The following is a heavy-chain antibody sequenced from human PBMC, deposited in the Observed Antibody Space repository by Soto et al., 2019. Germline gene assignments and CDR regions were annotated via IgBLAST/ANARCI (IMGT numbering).Heavy chain of an antibody. D-gene: IGHD6-19*01. J-gene: IGHJ3*02. CDR3: AKGLYSSNI. V-gene: IGHV3-23*01. CDR2: ISSSGGNT. CDR1: GFTFSTYA. Sequence: GGSLRLSCAASGFTFSTYAMTWVRQAPGKGLEWVSVISSSGGNTYYADSVKGRFTISRDNSKNTLYLQMNSLRAEDTAAYYCAKGLYSSNIWGQGTMVTVSS.